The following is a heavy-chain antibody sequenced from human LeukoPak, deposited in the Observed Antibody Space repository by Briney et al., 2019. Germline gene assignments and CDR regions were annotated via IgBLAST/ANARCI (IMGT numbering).Heavy chain of an antibody. V-gene: IGHV4-59*08. D-gene: IGHD6-13*01. CDR1: GGSITTYY. Sequence: PSETLSLTCTVSGGSITTYYWTWIRQPPGKGLEWIGYIYNSGNTNYNPSLKSRVTISIDTSRNQVSLRLSSVTAADTAVYYCASPGIVAAGTDRGFDYWGQGALVTVSS. CDR2: IYNSGNT. J-gene: IGHJ4*02. CDR3: ASPGIVAAGTDRGFDY.